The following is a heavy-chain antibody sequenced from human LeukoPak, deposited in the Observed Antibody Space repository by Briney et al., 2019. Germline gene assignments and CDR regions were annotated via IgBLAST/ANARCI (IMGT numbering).Heavy chain of an antibody. CDR1: GGSISSYY. CDR3: ARDKKVRGYDGMDV. J-gene: IGHJ6*02. D-gene: IGHD3-10*01. V-gene: IGHV4-4*07. CDR2: IYTSGST. Sequence: PSETLSLTCTFSGGSISSYYWSWIRQPAGKGLEWIGRIYTSGSTYYNPSLKSRVTMSVDTSKNQFSLKLSSVTAADTAVYYCARDKKVRGYDGMDVWGQGTTVTVSS.